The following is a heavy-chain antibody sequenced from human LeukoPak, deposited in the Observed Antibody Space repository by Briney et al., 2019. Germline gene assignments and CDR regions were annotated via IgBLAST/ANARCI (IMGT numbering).Heavy chain of an antibody. V-gene: IGHV4-39*07. CDR3: ARERYYSGAFDI. D-gene: IGHD3-10*01. CDR2: IYYSGST. CDR1: GGSISSSSYY. Sequence: PSETLSLTCTVSGGSISSSSYYWGWIRQPPGKGLEWIGSIYYSGSTYYNPSLKSRVTISVDTSKNQFSLKLTSVTAADTAVYYCARERYYSGAFDIWGQGTMVTVSS. J-gene: IGHJ3*02.